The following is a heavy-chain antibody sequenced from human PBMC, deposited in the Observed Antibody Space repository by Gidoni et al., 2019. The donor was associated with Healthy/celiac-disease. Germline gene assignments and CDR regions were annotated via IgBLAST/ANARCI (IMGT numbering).Heavy chain of an antibody. CDR3: AKGRFLEWLPDY. D-gene: IGHD3-3*01. J-gene: IGHJ4*02. CDR2: ISWNSGSI. V-gene: IGHV3-9*01. CDR1: GFTFDDYA. Sequence: EVQLVESGGGLVQPGRSLRLSCSASGFTFDDYAMHWVRQAPGKGLEWVSGISWNSGSIGYADSVKGRFTISRDNAKNSLYLKMNSLRAEDTALYYCAKGRFLEWLPDYWGQGTLVTVSS.